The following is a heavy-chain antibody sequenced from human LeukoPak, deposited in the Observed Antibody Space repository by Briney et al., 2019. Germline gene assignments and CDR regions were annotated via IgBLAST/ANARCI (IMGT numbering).Heavy chain of an antibody. CDR2: IKEDGSET. D-gene: IGHD5-24*01. CDR3: ARETPRRGETRDGYR. J-gene: IGHJ4*02. CDR1: GLIVSSNY. V-gene: IGHV3-7*01. Sequence: GGSLRLSCAASGLIVSSNYMTWVRQVPGKGLECLANIKEDGSETYYADSVKGRFTISRDNPKNLLFLQINSLRVEDTAVYYCARETPRRGETRDGYRWGQGTLVTVSS.